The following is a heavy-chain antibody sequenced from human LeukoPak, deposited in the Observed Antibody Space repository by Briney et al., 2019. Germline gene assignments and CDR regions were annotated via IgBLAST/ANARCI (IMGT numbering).Heavy chain of an antibody. J-gene: IGHJ4*02. CDR1: GFTFSGKY. CDR2: IYSGGST. CDR3: ALGYSGALDEYYFDY. V-gene: IGHV3-66*01. D-gene: IGHD1-26*01. Sequence: GGSLSLSCAASGFTFSGKYMSWVRQAPGKGLEWGSVIYSGGSTYYADSVKGRFTISRDNSKNTLYLQMNSLRAEDTAVYYCALGYSGALDEYYFDYWGQGTLVTVSS.